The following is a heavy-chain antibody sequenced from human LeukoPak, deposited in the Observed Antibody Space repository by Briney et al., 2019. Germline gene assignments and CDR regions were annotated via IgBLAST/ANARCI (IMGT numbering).Heavy chain of an antibody. CDR1: GFTFSNYG. Sequence: GGSLRLSCVASGFTFSNYGMHWVRQAPGKGLEWVAFIRYDGSIKYYADSVKGRFTISRDNAKNSLYLQMNSLRAEDTAVYYCAGGYGDYRVLDYWGQGTLVTVSS. J-gene: IGHJ4*02. D-gene: IGHD4-17*01. CDR3: AGGYGDYRVLDY. CDR2: IRYDGSIK. V-gene: IGHV3-30*02.